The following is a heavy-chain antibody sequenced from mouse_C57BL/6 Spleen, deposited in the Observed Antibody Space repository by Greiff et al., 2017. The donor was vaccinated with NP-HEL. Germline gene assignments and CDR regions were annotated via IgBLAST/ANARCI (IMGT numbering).Heavy chain of an antibody. Sequence: VQLQQPGAELVKPGASVKLSCKASGYTFTSYWMHWVKQRPGQGLEWIGMIHPNSGSTNYNEKFKSKATLTVDKSSSTAYMQLSSLTSEDSAVYYCARELFITTVVATRYFDVWGTGTTVTVSS. V-gene: IGHV1-64*01. J-gene: IGHJ1*03. CDR1: GYTFTSYW. CDR3: ARELFITTVVATRYFDV. CDR2: IHPNSGST. D-gene: IGHD1-1*01.